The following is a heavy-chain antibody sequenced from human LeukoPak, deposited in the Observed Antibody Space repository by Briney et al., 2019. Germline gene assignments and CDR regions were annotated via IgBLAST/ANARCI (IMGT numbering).Heavy chain of an antibody. Sequence: GASVNVSCKASGYTLTGYYMRWVRQAPGQGLEWMGRINPNSGGTNYAQKFQGRVTMTRDTSISTTYMELSRLRSDDTAVYYCARSGYYGPNFDYWGQGPLVTVSS. CDR2: INPNSGGT. J-gene: IGHJ4*02. V-gene: IGHV1-2*06. D-gene: IGHD3-10*01. CDR3: ARSGYYGPNFDY. CDR1: GYTLTGYY.